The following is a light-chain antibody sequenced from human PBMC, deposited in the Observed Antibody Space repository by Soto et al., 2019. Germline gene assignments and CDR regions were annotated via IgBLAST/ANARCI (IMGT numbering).Light chain of an antibody. CDR1: QSISSW. J-gene: IGKJ1*01. CDR3: QQYNSYPWT. V-gene: IGKV1-5*01. CDR2: DAS. Sequence: DTQMTQSPSTLSASVGDRFTITFRASQSISSWLAWYQQKPGKAPKLLIYDASSLESGVPSRFSGSGSGTEFTLTINSLQPDDFATYYCQQYNSYPWTFGQGTKV.